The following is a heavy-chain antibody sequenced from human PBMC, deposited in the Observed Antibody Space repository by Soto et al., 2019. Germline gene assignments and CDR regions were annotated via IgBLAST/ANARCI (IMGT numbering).Heavy chain of an antibody. CDR1: GFTFSSYG. D-gene: IGHD2-15*01. J-gene: IGHJ6*02. Sequence: QVHLVESGGGVVQPGRSLRLSCAASGFTFSSYGMLWVRQAPGKGLEWVAVIWYNGSKKYYGESVKGRFTIFRDNSENTLYLEMSSLRAEDTAVYYWARQLAVPYAAYAMDVWGQGTTVTVSS. V-gene: IGHV3-33*03. CDR2: IWYNGSKK. CDR3: ARQLAVPYAAYAMDV.